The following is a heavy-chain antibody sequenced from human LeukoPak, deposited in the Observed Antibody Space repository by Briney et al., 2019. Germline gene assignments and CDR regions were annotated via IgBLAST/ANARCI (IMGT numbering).Heavy chain of an antibody. CDR3: AKEDMITFGGVIVD. CDR1: GFTFDDYA. J-gene: IGHJ4*02. CDR2: ISWNSGSI. D-gene: IGHD3-16*02. V-gene: IGHV3-9*01. Sequence: GGSLRLSCAASGFTFDDYAMHWVRKAPGKGLEWVSGISWNSGSIGYADSVKGRFTISRDNAKNSLYLQMNSLRAEDTALYYCAKEDMITFGGVIVDWGQGTLVTVSS.